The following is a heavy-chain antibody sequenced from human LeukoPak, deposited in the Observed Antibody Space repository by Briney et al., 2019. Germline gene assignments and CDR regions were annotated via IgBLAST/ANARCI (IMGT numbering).Heavy chain of an antibody. D-gene: IGHD5-24*01. CDR2: IYSGGST. CDR1: GFTFSNAW. CDR3: ARGEEMATVYYFDY. Sequence: GGSLRLSCAASGFTFSNAWMSWVRQAPGKGLEWVSVIYSGGSTYYADSVKGRFTISRDNSKNTLYLQMNSLRAEDTAVYYCARGEEMATVYYFDYWGQGTLVTVSS. V-gene: IGHV3-66*01. J-gene: IGHJ4*02.